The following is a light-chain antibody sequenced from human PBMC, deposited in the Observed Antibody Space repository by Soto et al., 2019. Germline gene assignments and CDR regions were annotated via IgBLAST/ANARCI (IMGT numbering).Light chain of an antibody. CDR3: HQSATSLGT. J-gene: IGKJ1*01. CDR1: HSVTSTY. V-gene: IGKV3-20*01. CDR2: AAS. Sequence: VLTQSPDTLSLFPGERATLSCRASHSVTSTYLAWYQQKPGQAPRLLIYAASSRATGIPDRFSGSGSGTDFTLTISRLEPEDFAVYYCHQSATSLGTFGQGTRVEIK.